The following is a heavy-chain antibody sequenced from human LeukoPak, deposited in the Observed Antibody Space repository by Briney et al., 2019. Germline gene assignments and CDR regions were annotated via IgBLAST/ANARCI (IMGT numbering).Heavy chain of an antibody. CDR3: ARGEAYYYDSSGYYLDY. J-gene: IGHJ4*02. CDR1: GFTFNSYA. D-gene: IGHD3-22*01. CDR2: ISGSGRGGST. Sequence: PGGSLRLSCAASGFTFNSYAMSWVRQAPGKGLEWVSGISGSGRGGSTYYADSVKGRFTISRDNSKNTLYLQMNSLRAEDTAVYYCARGEAYYYDSSGYYLDYWGQGTLVTVSS. V-gene: IGHV3-23*01.